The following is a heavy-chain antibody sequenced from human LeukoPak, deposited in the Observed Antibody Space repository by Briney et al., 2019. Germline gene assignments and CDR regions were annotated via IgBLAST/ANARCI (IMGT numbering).Heavy chain of an antibody. CDR1: GGSISSGDYY. J-gene: IGHJ6*02. CDR3: ARDSSGYYPYYYGMDV. V-gene: IGHV4-30-4*01. CDR2: IYYSGST. D-gene: IGHD3-22*01. Sequence: SETLSLTCTVSGGSISSGDYYWSWIRQPPGKGLEWIGYIYYSGSTYYNPSLESRVTISVDTSENQFSLKLSSVTAADTAVYYCARDSSGYYPYYYGMDVWGQGTTVTVSS.